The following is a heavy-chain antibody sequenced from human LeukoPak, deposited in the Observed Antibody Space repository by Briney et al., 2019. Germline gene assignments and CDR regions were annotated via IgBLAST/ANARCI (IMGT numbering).Heavy chain of an antibody. CDR1: GGTFSSYA. Sequence: SVKVSCKASGGTFSSYAISWVRQAPGQGLEWMGRIIPILGIANYAQKFQGRVTITADKSTSTAYMELSSLRSEDTAVYYCXXXXDGYSIFDYWGQGTLVTVSS. CDR3: XXXXDGYSIFDY. V-gene: IGHV1-69*04. J-gene: IGHJ4*02. D-gene: IGHD5-24*01. CDR2: IIPILGIA.